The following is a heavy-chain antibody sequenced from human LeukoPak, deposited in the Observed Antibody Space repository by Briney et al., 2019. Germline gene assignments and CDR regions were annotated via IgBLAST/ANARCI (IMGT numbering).Heavy chain of an antibody. D-gene: IGHD1-26*01. V-gene: IGHV3-23*01. CDR1: GFTLSSYG. J-gene: IGHJ6*03. CDR3: AKDDSGSYYPYYYYMDV. CDR2: ISGSGGRT. Sequence: PGGTLRLSCAVSGFTLSSYGMSWVRQAPGKGLEWVSTISGSGGRTYYADSVKGRFTISRDNSKNTLYLQMNSLRAEDTAVYYCAKDDSGSYYPYYYYMDVWGKGTTVTISS.